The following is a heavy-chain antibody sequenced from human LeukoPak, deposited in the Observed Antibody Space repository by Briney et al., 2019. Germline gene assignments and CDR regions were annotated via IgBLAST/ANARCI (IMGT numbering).Heavy chain of an antibody. J-gene: IGHJ4*02. CDR3: VRDPGITGTSY. Sequence: PGGSLRLSCAASGFTFSSYGMHWVRQAPGKGLEWVAVISYDGSNKYYADSVKGRFTISRDNSKNTLYLQMNSLRAEDTAVYYCVRDPGITGTSYWGQGTLVTVSS. CDR1: GFTFSSYG. V-gene: IGHV3-30*03. CDR2: ISYDGSNK. D-gene: IGHD1-20*01.